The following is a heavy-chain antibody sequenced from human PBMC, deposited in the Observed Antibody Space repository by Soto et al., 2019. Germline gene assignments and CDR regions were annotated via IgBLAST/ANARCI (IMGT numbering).Heavy chain of an antibody. D-gene: IGHD5-12*01. CDR1: GFTFSSYG. CDR3: AKDQSVATIKGNGMDV. CDR2: ISYDGSNK. J-gene: IGHJ6*02. Sequence: QVQLVESGGGVVQPGRSLRLSCAASGFTFSSYGMHWVRQAPGKGLEWVAVISYDGSNKYYADSVKGRFTISRDNSKNTLSLQMNRLRAEDTAVYYCAKDQSVATIKGNGMDVWGQGTTVTVSS. V-gene: IGHV3-30*18.